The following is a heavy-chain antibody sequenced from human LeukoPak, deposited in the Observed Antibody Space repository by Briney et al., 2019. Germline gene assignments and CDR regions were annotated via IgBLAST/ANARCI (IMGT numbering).Heavy chain of an antibody. CDR1: GGSISSYY. J-gene: IGHJ5*02. CDR2: IYYSGST. CDR3: ARSPRTLASNWFDP. D-gene: IGHD3-3*02. Sequence: SETLSLTCTVSGGSISSYYWSWIRQPPGKGLEWIGYIYYSGSTNYNPSLKSRVTISVDTSKNQFSLKLSSVTAADTAVYYCARSPRTLASNWFDPWGQGTLVTVSS. V-gene: IGHV4-59*08.